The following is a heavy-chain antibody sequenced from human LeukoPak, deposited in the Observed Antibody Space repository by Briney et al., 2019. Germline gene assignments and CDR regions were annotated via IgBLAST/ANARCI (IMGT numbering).Heavy chain of an antibody. D-gene: IGHD5-12*01. CDR3: ARRKYLGYAYHTMDV. J-gene: IGHJ6*02. V-gene: IGHV3-7*01. Sequence: GGSLRLSCAASGFTFRNYWMTWVRQDPGKRREWVANIKQDGTDKYYMDSVKGRFTISRDNAKDSLYLQMNSLRGEDTAVYYCARRKYLGYAYHTMDVWGRGTTVTVSS. CDR1: GFTFRNYW. CDR2: IKQDGTDK.